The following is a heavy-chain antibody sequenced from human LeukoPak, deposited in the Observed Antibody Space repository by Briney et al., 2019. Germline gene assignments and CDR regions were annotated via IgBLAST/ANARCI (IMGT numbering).Heavy chain of an antibody. V-gene: IGHV4-34*01. CDR1: GGSFSGYY. J-gene: IGHJ3*02. CDR3: ARVPYCYDSSGYDAFDI. Sequence: SETLSLTCAVYGGSFSGYYWSWIRQPPGKGLEWIGEINHSGSTNYNPSLKSRVTISVDTSKNQFSLKLSSVTAADTAVYYCARVPYCYDSSGYDAFDIWGQGTMVTVSS. D-gene: IGHD3-22*01. CDR2: INHSGST.